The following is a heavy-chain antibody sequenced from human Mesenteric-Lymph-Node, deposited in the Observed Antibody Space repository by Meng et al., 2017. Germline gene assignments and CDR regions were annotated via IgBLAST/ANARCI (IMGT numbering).Heavy chain of an antibody. CDR3: ATDGYCSSTSCPEH. V-gene: IGHV3-48*04. Sequence: GESLKISCAASGFTFSSYWMSWVRQAPGKGLEWVSYISFRGTTTYYADSVKGRFTISRDNAKNSLYLQMNSLRAEDTALYYCATDGYCSSTSCPEHWGQGTLVTVSS. CDR2: ISFRGTTT. J-gene: IGHJ4*02. D-gene: IGHD2-2*03. CDR1: GFTFSSYW.